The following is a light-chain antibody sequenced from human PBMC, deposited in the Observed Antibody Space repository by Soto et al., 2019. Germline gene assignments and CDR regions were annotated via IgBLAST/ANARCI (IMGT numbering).Light chain of an antibody. Sequence: QSALTQPASVSGSPGQSITISCTGTSSDVGGYNYVSWYQQHPGKAPKLMIYEVSNRPSGVSNRFSGSKSGNTASLTISGLQAEDEADYDCSSYTTSSTPYVVGTGTKVTVL. CDR3: SSYTTSSTPYV. J-gene: IGLJ1*01. CDR1: SSDVGGYNY. V-gene: IGLV2-14*01. CDR2: EVS.